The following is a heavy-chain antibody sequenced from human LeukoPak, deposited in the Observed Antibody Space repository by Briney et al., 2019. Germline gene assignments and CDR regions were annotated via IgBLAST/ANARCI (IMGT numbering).Heavy chain of an antibody. D-gene: IGHD3-10*01. V-gene: IGHV3-23*01. CDR1: GFTVSSNY. CDR3: AKVKSRSFDY. J-gene: IGHJ4*02. CDR2: ISGSGGST. Sequence: GSLRLSCAASGFTVSSNYMSWVRQAPGKGLEWVSAISGSGGSTYYADSVKGRFTISRDNSKNTLYLQMNSLRAEDTAVYYCAKVKSRSFDYWGQGTLVTVSS.